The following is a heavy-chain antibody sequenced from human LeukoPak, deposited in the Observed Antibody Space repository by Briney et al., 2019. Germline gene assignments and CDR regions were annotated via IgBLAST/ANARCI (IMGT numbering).Heavy chain of an antibody. CDR3: AIIWGSSFPYYYYMDV. CDR2: INPSGGST. D-gene: IGHD6-6*01. CDR1: GYTFTSYY. Sequence: ASVKVSCKASGYTFTSYYMHWVRQAPGQGLEWMGIINPSGGSTSYAQKFQGRVTMTRDMSTSTVYMELSSLRSEDTAVYYCAIIWGSSFPYYYYMDVWGKGTTVTVS. J-gene: IGHJ6*03. V-gene: IGHV1-46*01.